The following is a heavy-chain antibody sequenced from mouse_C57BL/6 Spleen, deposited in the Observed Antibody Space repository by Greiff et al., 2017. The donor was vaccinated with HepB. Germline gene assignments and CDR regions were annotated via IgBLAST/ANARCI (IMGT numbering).Heavy chain of an antibody. CDR3: ARGVYYGSPYAMDY. CDR2: IYPGSGST. CDR1: GYTFTSYW. D-gene: IGHD1-1*01. V-gene: IGHV1-55*01. Sequence: VKLQQPGAELVKPGASVKMSCKASGYTFTSYWITWVKQRPGQGLEWIGDIYPGSGSTNYNEKFKSKATLTVDTSSSTAYMQLSSLTSEDSAVYYCARGVYYGSPYAMDYWGQGTSVTVSS. J-gene: IGHJ4*01.